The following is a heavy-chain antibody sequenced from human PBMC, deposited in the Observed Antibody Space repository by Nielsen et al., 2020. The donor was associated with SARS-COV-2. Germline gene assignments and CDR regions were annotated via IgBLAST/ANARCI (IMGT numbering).Heavy chain of an antibody. V-gene: IGHV3-21*01. CDR3: ATDQYCPNGICSSGGRDY. Sequence: YLNTSLPSPGLTFRTYSMMRVLQAPGTGLEWVSHISSSGSYIYYADSVKGRFTISRDNAKNSVYLQMNSLRAEDTAVYYCATDQYCPNGICSSGGRDYWGQGTLVAVSS. D-gene: IGHD2-8*01. CDR2: ISSSGSYI. CDR1: GLTFRTYS. J-gene: IGHJ4*02.